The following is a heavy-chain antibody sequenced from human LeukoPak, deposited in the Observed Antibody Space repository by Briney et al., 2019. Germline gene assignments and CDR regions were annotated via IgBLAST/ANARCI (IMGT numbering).Heavy chain of an antibody. CDR2: MNPNSGNT. V-gene: IGHV1-8*01. J-gene: IGHJ4*02. Sequence: ASVKVSCKASGYTFTSYDINWVRQATGQGLEWMGWMNPNSGNTGYAQKFQGRVTMTRNTSISTAYMELSSLRSEDTAVYYCARSPTYGDYGTYYFDYWGQGSLVTVSS. CDR1: GYTFTSYD. D-gene: IGHD4-17*01. CDR3: ARSPTYGDYGTYYFDY.